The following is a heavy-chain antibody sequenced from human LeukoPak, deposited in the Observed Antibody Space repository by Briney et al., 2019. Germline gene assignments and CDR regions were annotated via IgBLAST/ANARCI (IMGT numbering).Heavy chain of an antibody. D-gene: IGHD6-13*01. Sequence: PSETLSLTCTVSGGSISSTTYYWGWIRQPPGKGLEWIGSIYYSGSTYYNPSLKSRVTISVDTSKNQFSLKLSSVTAADTAVYYRARHLAERDYWGQGTLVTVSS. CDR2: IYYSGST. CDR1: GGSISSTTYY. J-gene: IGHJ4*02. CDR3: ARHLAERDY. V-gene: IGHV4-39*01.